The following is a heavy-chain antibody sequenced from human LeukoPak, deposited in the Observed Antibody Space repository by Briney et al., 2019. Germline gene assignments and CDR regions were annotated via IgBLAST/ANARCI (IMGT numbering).Heavy chain of an antibody. Sequence: ASVKVSCKASGFTFTSYYMNWVRQAPGQGLEWMGIINPSGGSTSYAQKFQGRLTVTRDMSTSIVYMELGSLRSEDTAKYYCARHPDSSPALLDLWGQGTMVTDSS. CDR3: ARHPDSSPALLDL. J-gene: IGHJ3*01. D-gene: IGHD6-13*01. V-gene: IGHV1-46*01. CDR2: INPSGGST. CDR1: GFTFTSYY.